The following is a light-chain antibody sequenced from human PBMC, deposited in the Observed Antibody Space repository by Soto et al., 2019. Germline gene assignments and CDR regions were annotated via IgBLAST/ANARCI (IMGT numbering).Light chain of an antibody. CDR1: QSVCSSY. CDR2: GAS. V-gene: IGKV3-20*01. Sequence: EIVLTQSPGTLSLSPGDRATLSCRASQSVCSSYLAWYQQKPGQAPRLLIYGASSRATGIPDRFSGSGSGTDFTLTISRLEPADFAVYYCQQYGSSPRFTFGPGTKVDIK. CDR3: QQYGSSPRFT. J-gene: IGKJ3*01.